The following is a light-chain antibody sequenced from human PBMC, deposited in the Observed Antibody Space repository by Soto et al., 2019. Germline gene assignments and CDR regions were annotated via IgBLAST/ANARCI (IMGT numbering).Light chain of an antibody. CDR3: LQLNTYPWT. V-gene: IGKV1-5*03. CDR2: KAS. CDR1: QSIGDL. J-gene: IGKJ1*01. Sequence: DIQMTQSPSTLSGSVEDRVTITCRASQSIGDLLAWYQQKPGEAPKLLIYKASYLESGVPSRFSGSGSGTEFTLTISSLQPDDLATYYCLQLNTYPWTFGQGTKVDIK.